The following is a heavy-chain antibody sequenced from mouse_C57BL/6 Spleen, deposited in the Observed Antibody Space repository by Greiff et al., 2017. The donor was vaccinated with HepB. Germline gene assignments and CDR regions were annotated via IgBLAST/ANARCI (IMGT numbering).Heavy chain of an antibody. Sequence: QVQLKESGPELVKPGASVKISCKASGYAFSSSWMNWVKQRPGKGLEWIGRIYPGDGDTNYNGKFKGKATLTADKSSSTTYMQLSSLTSEDSAVYFCAYSNYEDFDGWGTGTTVTVSS. J-gene: IGHJ1*03. V-gene: IGHV1-82*01. D-gene: IGHD2-5*01. CDR2: IYPGDGDT. CDR1: GYAFSSSW. CDR3: AYSNYEDFDG.